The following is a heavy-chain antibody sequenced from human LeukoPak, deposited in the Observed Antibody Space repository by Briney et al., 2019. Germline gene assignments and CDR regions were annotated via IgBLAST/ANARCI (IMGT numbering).Heavy chain of an antibody. CDR3: ARSDSTSWPIDN. V-gene: IGHV4-4*07. J-gene: IGHJ4*02. CDR1: GGSISSYY. CDR2: TYSSGST. Sequence: SETLSLTCTVSGGSISSYYWSWIRQSAGKGLEWIGRTYSSGSTNYNTSLKSRVTMSVDTSKNQFSLKLSSVTAADTAVYFCARSDSTSWPIDNWGQGTLVTVSS. D-gene: IGHD6-13*01.